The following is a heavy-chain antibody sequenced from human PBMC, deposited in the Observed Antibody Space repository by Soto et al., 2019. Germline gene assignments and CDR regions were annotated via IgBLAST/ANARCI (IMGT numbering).Heavy chain of an antibody. CDR1: GYTSTGYY. Sequence: ASVKVSFKACGYTSTGYYMHWLRQAPGQGLEWMGWINPNSGGTNYAQKFQGRVTMTRDTSISTAYMELSRLRSDDTAVYYCARVKLVVPAAIAYWGQGTLVTVSS. CDR2: INPNSGGT. J-gene: IGHJ4*02. V-gene: IGHV1-2*02. D-gene: IGHD2-2*01. CDR3: ARVKLVVPAAIAY.